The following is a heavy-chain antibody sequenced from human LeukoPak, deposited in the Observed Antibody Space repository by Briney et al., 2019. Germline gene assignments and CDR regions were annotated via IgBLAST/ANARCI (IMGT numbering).Heavy chain of an antibody. D-gene: IGHD3-9*01. Sequence: PSETLSLTCTVSGGSISSYYWSWIRQPAGKGLEWIGRIYTSGSTNYNPSLKSRVTMSVDTSKNQFSLKLSSVTAADTAVYYCAKDKNYDILTGYFDSPNWYFDLWGRGTLVTVSS. V-gene: IGHV4-4*07. J-gene: IGHJ2*01. CDR3: AKDKNYDILTGYFDSPNWYFDL. CDR2: IYTSGST. CDR1: GGSISSYY.